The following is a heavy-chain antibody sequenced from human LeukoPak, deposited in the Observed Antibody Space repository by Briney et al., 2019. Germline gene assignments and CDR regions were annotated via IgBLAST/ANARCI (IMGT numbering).Heavy chain of an antibody. D-gene: IGHD6-19*01. J-gene: IGHJ5*02. V-gene: IGHV3-23*01. Sequence: GGSLRLSCATSGFTFSSYGISWLRQAPGKGLEWVSAFSGSGDSTYYAESVKGRFTISRDSSKKTLYLQVNSLRAEDTAVYYCAKDGQGYSSTWGQGTLVTASS. CDR1: GFTFSSYG. CDR2: FSGSGDST. CDR3: AKDGQGYSST.